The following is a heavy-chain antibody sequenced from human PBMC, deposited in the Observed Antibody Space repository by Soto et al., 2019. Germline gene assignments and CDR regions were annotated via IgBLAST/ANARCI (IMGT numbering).Heavy chain of an antibody. CDR2: IYYSGST. V-gene: IGHV4-31*03. Sequence: QVQLQESGPGLVKPSQTLSLTCTVSGGSISSGGYYWSWIRQHPGKGLEWVGYIYYSGSTYYNPSLKSRVTISVDTSKNQSSLKLSSVTAADTAVYYCARIGVYSSSWYVRGFDYWGQGTLVTVSS. D-gene: IGHD6-13*01. J-gene: IGHJ4*02. CDR3: ARIGVYSSSWYVRGFDY. CDR1: GGSISSGGYY.